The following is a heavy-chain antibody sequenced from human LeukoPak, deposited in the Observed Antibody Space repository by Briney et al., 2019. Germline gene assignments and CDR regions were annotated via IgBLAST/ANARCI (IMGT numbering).Heavy chain of an antibody. V-gene: IGHV5-51*01. CDR2: IYSGDSDT. CDR3: ARSYYDSSGYYYYYYGMDV. Sequence: RGGSLKISRKGSGYSFTSYLDGGVRPMPGKGLGWMGIIYSGDSDTRYSPSFQGQVTISADKSISTAYLQWSSLKASDTAMYYCARSYYDSSGYYYYYYGMDVWGQGTTVTVSS. D-gene: IGHD3-22*01. CDR1: GYSFTSYL. J-gene: IGHJ6*02.